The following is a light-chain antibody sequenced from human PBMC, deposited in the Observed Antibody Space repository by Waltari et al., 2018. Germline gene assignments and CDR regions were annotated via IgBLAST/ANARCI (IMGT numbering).Light chain of an antibody. CDR3: CSYVRDITWV. V-gene: IGLV2-23*01. J-gene: IGLJ3*02. CDR1: SSDVGSYHL. CDR2: EGT. Sequence: QSALTQPASVSGSPGQSITISCTGTSSDVGSYHLFSWYQHHPGKAPKLMIYEGTQRPAGVSDRFSGSKSGDTASLTISGLQAEDEADYYCCSYVRDITWVFGGGTKLTVL.